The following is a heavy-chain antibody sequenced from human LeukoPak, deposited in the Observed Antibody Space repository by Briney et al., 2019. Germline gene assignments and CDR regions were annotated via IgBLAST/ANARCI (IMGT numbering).Heavy chain of an antibody. J-gene: IGHJ5*02. CDR1: GYGFSDVY. CDR3: ATSSTVTHTRDP. V-gene: IGHV1-2*02. CDR2: INPHSGAT. D-gene: IGHD1-1*01. Sequence: ASVKVSCKASGYGFSDVYLNWARQAPGQGLEWMGWINPHSGATNYAQRFQGRVSMGASFDTAYMELSRLTSDDTAVYYCATSSTVTHTRDPWGQGTLVTVSS.